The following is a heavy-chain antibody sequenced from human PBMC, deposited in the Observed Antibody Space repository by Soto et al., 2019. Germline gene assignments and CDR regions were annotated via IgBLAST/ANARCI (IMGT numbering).Heavy chain of an antibody. V-gene: IGHV1-18*01. CDR2: INANNGNT. CDR3: ARDLNPGLGDY. Sequence: QVQLVQSGAEVKKPGASVKVSCKASGYTFTSYGLSWVRQAPGQGLEWMGWINANNGNTKYAQKLQGRVTMTTDTTTTTAYRDLRSLRPDDTAVYYCARDLNPGLGDYWGQGTLVTVSS. CDR1: GYTFTSYG. J-gene: IGHJ4*02. D-gene: IGHD3-10*01.